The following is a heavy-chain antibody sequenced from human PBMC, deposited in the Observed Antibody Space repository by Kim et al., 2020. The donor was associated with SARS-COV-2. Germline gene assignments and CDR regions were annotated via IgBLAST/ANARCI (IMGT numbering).Heavy chain of an antibody. CDR2: IIPIFGTA. J-gene: IGHJ2*01. CDR1: GGTFSSYA. Sequence: SVKVSCKASGGTFSSYAISWVRQAPGQGLEWMGGIIPIFGTANYAQKFQGRVTITADESTSTAYMELSSLRSEDTAVYYCAREPPAYYDYVWGSLSVVGYFDLWGRGTLVTVSS. D-gene: IGHD3-16*01. CDR3: AREPPAYYDYVWGSLSVVGYFDL. V-gene: IGHV1-69*13.